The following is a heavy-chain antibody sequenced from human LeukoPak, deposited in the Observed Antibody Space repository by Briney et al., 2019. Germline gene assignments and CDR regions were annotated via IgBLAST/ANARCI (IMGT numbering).Heavy chain of an antibody. CDR2: ISAYNGNT. CDR1: GYTFTSYG. Sequence: ASVKVSCKASGYTFTSYGISWVRQAPGQGLEWMGWISAYNGNTNYAQKLQGRVTVTTDTSTSTAYMELRSLRSEDTAVYYCARGDYYGSGSYYPPLPNWFDPWGQGTLVTVSS. J-gene: IGHJ5*02. CDR3: ARGDYYGSGSYYPPLPNWFDP. V-gene: IGHV1-18*01. D-gene: IGHD3-10*01.